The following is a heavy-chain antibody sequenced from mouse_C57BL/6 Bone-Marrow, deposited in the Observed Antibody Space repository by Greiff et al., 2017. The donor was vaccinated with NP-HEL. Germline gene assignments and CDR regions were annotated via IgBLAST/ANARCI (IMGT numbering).Heavy chain of an antibody. D-gene: IGHD2-3*01. J-gene: IGHJ1*03. CDR2: IHPSDSDT. CDR3: AYDGYYGWYFEV. CDR1: GYTFTSYW. V-gene: IGHV1-74*01. Sequence: VQLQQPGAELVKPGASVKVSCKASGYTFTSYWMPWVKQRPGQGLEWIGRIHPSDSDTNYNQKFKGKATLTVDKSSSTAYMQLSSLTSEDAAVYYCAYDGYYGWYFEVWGTGTTVTVSS.